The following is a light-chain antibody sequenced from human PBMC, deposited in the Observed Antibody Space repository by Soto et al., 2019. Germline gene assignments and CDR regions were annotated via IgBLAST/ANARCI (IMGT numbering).Light chain of an antibody. Sequence: EIVMTQSPATLSVSPGERATLSGRASQSVSSTLAWYQQKPGQAPRTLIYGASTRATGIPDRFSGSGSGTEVTLTISSLQSEDCAVYYCHQYNNWPPAAFGQGTRMEIK. CDR2: GAS. J-gene: IGKJ5*01. CDR3: HQYNNWPPAA. V-gene: IGKV3-15*01. CDR1: QSVSST.